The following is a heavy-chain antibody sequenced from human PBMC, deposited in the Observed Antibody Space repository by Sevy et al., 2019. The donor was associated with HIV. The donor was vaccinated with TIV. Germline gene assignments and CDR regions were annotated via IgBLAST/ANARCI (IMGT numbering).Heavy chain of an antibody. V-gene: IGHV3-15*01. J-gene: IGHJ4*02. CDR2: IKSKTDGGTT. D-gene: IGHD2-2*02. CDR1: GFTFSNAW. CDR3: TTAGRDIVVVPAAKPLYYFVY. Sequence: GGSLRLSCAASGFTFSNAWMSWVRQAPGKGLEWVGRIKSKTDGGTTDYAAPVKGRFTISRDDSKNTLYLQMNSLKTEDTAVYYCTTAGRDIVVVPAAKPLYYFVYWGQGTLVTVSS.